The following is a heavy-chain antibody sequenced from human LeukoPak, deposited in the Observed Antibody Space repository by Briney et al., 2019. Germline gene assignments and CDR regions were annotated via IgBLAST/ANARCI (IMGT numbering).Heavy chain of an antibody. V-gene: IGHV3-7*03. J-gene: IGHJ4*02. CDR2: IKSDGSGE. CDR1: GLTFSENFG. CDR3: AKENTKTPFRPGEATVTKGYFDY. Sequence: PGGSLRLSCAASGLTFSENFGMSWVRPAPGKGLEWLANIKSDGSGEYYVDSVKGRFTISTDSGKNSVSLQMNSLRAEDTAVYYCAKENTKTPFRPGEATVTKGYFDYWGQGTLVTVSS. D-gene: IGHD4-17*01.